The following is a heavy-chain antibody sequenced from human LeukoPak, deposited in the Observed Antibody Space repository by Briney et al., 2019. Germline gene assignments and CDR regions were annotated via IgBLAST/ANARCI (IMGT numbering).Heavy chain of an antibody. CDR3: AKLRDSFDSSGQFDY. CDR1: GFTFSSYA. Sequence: GGSLRLSCAASGFTFSSYAMSWGRQAPGKGLEWVSATSGSGDGTFYADSVKGRFTISRDNSKNTLYLQMNSLRAEDTAIYYCAKLRDSFDSSGQFDYWGQGTLVTVSS. D-gene: IGHD3-22*01. J-gene: IGHJ4*02. CDR2: TSGSGDGT. V-gene: IGHV3-23*01.